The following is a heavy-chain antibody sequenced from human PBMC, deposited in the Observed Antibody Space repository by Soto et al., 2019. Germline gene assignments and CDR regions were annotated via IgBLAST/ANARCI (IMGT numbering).Heavy chain of an antibody. D-gene: IGHD2-21*01. CDR3: ARTLLQGDF. V-gene: IGHV1-46*01. CDR1: GYTFIHYY. Sequence: QVQLVQSGAEVKKTGASVKVSCKASGYTFIHYYIHWVRQAPGQGLEWMAIINPNGGSTNYAQKFRGRVTVTSDTSTTTVSMELNSLVSDDTAVYFCARTLLQGDFWGQGTLVTVSS. CDR2: INPNGGST. J-gene: IGHJ4*02.